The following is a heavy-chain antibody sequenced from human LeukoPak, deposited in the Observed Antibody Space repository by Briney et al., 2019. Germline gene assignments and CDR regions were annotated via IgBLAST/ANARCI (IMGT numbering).Heavy chain of an antibody. CDR2: INHSGST. D-gene: IGHD2-2*01. CDR3: ARSGFRYCSSTSCYRAVFDY. J-gene: IGHJ4*02. V-gene: IGHV4-34*01. CDR1: GGSFSGYY. Sequence: SETLSLTCAVYGGSFSGYYWSWIRQPPGKGLEWIGEINHSGSTNYNPSLKSRVTISVDTSKNQFSLKLSSVTAADTAVYYCARSGFRYCSSTSCYRAVFDYWGQGTLVTVSS.